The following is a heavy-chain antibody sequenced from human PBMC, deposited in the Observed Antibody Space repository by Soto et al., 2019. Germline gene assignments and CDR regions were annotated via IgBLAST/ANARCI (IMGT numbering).Heavy chain of an antibody. V-gene: IGHV1-18*01. Sequence: QVQLVQSGAEVKKPGASVQVSCKASGYTFTSYGISWVRQAPGQGLEWMGWISAYNGNTNYAQKLQGRVTMTTDTSTSTAYMELRSLRSDDTAVYYCARFNYSPPYYYYYGMEVWGQGTTVTVSS. CDR1: GYTFTSYG. CDR3: ARFNYSPPYYYYYGMEV. CDR2: ISAYNGNT. D-gene: IGHD5-18*01. J-gene: IGHJ6*02.